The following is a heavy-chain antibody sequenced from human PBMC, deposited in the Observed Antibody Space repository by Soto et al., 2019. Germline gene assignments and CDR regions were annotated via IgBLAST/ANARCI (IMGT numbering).Heavy chain of an antibody. D-gene: IGHD3-10*01. CDR3: ARSLYYGSGTFKAFDY. Sequence: TLSLTCPVSGGSVNSGSYLWSRIPQPPGKGLEWIGYIYYSGSTTYNPSLKSRVTIAVDTSKNQFSLKLSSVTAADTAVYYCARSLYYGSGTFKAFDYWGQGTLVTVSS. V-gene: IGHV4-61*01. J-gene: IGHJ4*02. CDR1: GGSVNSGSYL. CDR2: IYYSGST.